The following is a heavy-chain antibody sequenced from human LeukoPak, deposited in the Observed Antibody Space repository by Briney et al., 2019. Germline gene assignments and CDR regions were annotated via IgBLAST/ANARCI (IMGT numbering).Heavy chain of an antibody. D-gene: IGHD4-17*01. CDR2: ISSDGSST. CDR1: GFTFSSYW. Sequence: GGSLRLSCAASGFTFSSYWMHWVRQAPGKGLVWVSRISSDGSSTSYADSVKGRFTISRDNAKNTLFLQMNSLRAEDTAVYYCARGMTTGDWGQGTLVTVSS. J-gene: IGHJ4*02. V-gene: IGHV3-74*01. CDR3: ARGMTTGD.